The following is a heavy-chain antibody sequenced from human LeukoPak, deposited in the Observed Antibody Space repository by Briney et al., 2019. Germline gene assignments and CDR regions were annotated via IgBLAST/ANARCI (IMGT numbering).Heavy chain of an antibody. J-gene: IGHJ3*02. V-gene: IGHV3-20*04. Sequence: GGSLRLSCAASGFTFDDYGMSWVRQAPGKGLEWVSGINWNGGSTGYADSVKGRFTISRDNSKNTLYLQMNSLRAEDTAVYYCAKGVSYYDTPGSFDIWGQGTMVTVSS. CDR1: GFTFDDYG. D-gene: IGHD3-22*01. CDR2: INWNGGST. CDR3: AKGVSYYDTPGSFDI.